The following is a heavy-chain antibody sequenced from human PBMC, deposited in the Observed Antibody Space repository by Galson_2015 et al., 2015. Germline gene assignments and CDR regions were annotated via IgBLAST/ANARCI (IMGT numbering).Heavy chain of an antibody. CDR2: IIPMFEIA. CDR3: AREWGIAARLARAFDI. D-gene: IGHD6-6*01. CDR1: GGSFSSYI. Sequence: SVKVSCKASGGSFSSYIITWVRQAPGQGLEWMGRIIPMFEIANYAQKFQGRVTITADKSTNTAYMELCSLRSEDTAVYFCAREWGIAARLARAFDIWGRGTMVTVSS. J-gene: IGHJ3*02. V-gene: IGHV1-69*04.